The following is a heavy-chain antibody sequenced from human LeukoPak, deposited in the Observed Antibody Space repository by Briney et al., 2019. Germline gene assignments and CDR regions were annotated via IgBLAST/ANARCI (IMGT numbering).Heavy chain of an antibody. CDR3: ARYMGYSGYDLDNWFDR. D-gene: IGHD5-12*01. CDR1: GYTFTSYG. Sequence: ASENVSCKASGYTFTSYGIRWVRQAPRQGHEWMGWISAYNGNTNYAQKLQGRVTMTTDTSTSTAYMELRSLRSDDTAVYYWARYMGYSGYDLDNWFDRGGEGTLVTVS. J-gene: IGHJ5*02. V-gene: IGHV1-18*01. CDR2: ISAYNGNT.